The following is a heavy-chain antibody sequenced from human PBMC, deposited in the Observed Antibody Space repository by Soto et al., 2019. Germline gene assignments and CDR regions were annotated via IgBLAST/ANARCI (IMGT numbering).Heavy chain of an antibody. CDR2: TYYSGGS. J-gene: IGHJ4*02. CDR3: ARLSGYDPAGAADK. V-gene: IGHV4-30-4*01. Sequence: QVQLQESGPGLVKASQTLSLTCTLSGASVSSAEHYWSWIRQPPGKGLEWIGYTYYSGGSYYNASLQRSVSISVDTSQNPFSLKLTSVTAADTAVYYCARLSGYDPAGAADKWGPGILVSVSS. D-gene: IGHD5-12*01. CDR1: GASVSSAEHY.